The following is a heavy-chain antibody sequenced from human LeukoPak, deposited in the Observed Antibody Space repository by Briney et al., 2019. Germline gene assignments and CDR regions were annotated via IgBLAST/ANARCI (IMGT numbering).Heavy chain of an antibody. V-gene: IGHV3-33*06. D-gene: IGHD6-19*01. CDR3: AKESLPKTLYSSGWYFDY. CDR2: IWYDGSNK. Sequence: GGSLRLSCAGSGFTFSSYGMHWVRQAPGKGLEWVAVIWYDGSNKYYADSVKGRFTISRDNSENTLYLQMNSLRAEDTAVYYCAKESLPKTLYSSGWYFDYWGQGTLVTVSS. J-gene: IGHJ4*02. CDR1: GFTFSSYG.